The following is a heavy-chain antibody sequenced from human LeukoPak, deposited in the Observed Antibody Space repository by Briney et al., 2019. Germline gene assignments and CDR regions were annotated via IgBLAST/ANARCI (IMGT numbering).Heavy chain of an antibody. CDR2: ISAYDGNT. D-gene: IGHD2-15*01. Sequence: ASVKVSCKASGYTFTSYAMNWVRQAPGQGLEWMGWISAYDGNTKYAQNLQGRVTMTTDTSTTTAYMELRSLRSDDTAVYFCARDPSNSVGSRIYFDYWGQGTLVTVSS. J-gene: IGHJ4*02. CDR1: GYTFTSYA. V-gene: IGHV1-18*01. CDR3: ARDPSNSVGSRIYFDY.